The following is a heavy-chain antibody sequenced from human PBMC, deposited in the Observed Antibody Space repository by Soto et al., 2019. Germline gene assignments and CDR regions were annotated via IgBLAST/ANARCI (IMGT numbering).Heavy chain of an antibody. V-gene: IGHV3-21*01. CDR1: GFTFSNYN. CDR2: ITIAGSYI. Sequence: EVQLVESGGGLVKPGGSLRLSCAASGFTFSNYNMNWVRQPPGKGRGWASSITIAGSYIYYAESLKGRVTIPRDNAKNSLFLQMNSLRAEDTALYFCARGILGGVRIDYGMDVWGQGTTVTVSS. J-gene: IGHJ6*02. CDR3: ARGILGGVRIDYGMDV. D-gene: IGHD2-8*02.